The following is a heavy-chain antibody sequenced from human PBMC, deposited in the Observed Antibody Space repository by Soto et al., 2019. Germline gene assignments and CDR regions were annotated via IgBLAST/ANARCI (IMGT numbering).Heavy chain of an antibody. CDR2: INHSGST. J-gene: IGHJ4*02. CDR1: GGSFSGYY. V-gene: IGHV4-34*01. Sequence: SETPSLTCAVYGGSFSGYYWSWIRQPPGKGLEWIGEINHSGSTNYNPSLKSRVTISVDTSKNQFSLKLSSVTAADTAVYYCARGGPIAAAGKIDYWGQGTLVTVSS. CDR3: ARGGPIAAAGKIDY. D-gene: IGHD6-13*01.